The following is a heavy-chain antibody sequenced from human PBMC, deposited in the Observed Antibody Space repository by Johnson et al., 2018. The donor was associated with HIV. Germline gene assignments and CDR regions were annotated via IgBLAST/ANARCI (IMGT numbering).Heavy chain of an antibody. V-gene: IGHV3-15*01. CDR2: LKSRADGGTT. Sequence: VQLVESGGGLVKPGGSLRLSCRASGFPFSNAWMNWVRQAPGKGLEWVGRLKSRADGGTTDYAVSVKDRFTILRDDSKNTLYLQMSSLRTEDAGVYCCTTEGDAFDIWGQGTMVTVSP. CDR1: GFPFSNAW. J-gene: IGHJ3*02. CDR3: TTEGDAFDI.